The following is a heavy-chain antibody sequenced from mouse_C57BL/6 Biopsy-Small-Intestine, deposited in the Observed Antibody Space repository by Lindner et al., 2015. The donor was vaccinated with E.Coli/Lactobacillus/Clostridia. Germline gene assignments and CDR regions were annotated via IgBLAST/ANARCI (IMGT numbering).Heavy chain of an antibody. D-gene: IGHD4-1*01. Sequence: KQSHGNILDWIGYIYPYNGVSSYNQKFKGKATLTVDKSSSTAYMELRSLTSEDSAVYYCASLTGTKGYFDYWGQGTTLTVSS. V-gene: IGHV1-31*01. CDR3: ASLTGTKGYFDY. CDR2: IYPYNGVS. J-gene: IGHJ2*01.